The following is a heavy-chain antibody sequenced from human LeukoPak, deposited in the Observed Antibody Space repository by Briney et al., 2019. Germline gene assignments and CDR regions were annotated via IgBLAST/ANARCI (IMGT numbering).Heavy chain of an antibody. J-gene: IGHJ4*02. CDR3: ARVMDTAMALDY. CDR1: GYAFTAYY. D-gene: IGHD5-18*01. CDR2: INPDSGGT. Sequence: ASVKVSCKASGYAFTAYYIHWVRQAPGQGLEWMGWINPDSGGTNYAQKFQGRVTMTRDTSISTAYMELSRLRSDDTAVYYCARVMDTAMALDYWGQGTLVTVSS. V-gene: IGHV1-2*02.